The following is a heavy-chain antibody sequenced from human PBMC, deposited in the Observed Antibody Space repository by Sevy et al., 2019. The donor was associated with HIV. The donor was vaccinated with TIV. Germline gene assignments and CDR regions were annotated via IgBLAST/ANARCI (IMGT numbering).Heavy chain of an antibody. CDR3: AGVDANYDKGFDP. V-gene: IGHV3-48*03. Sequence: GGSLRLSCEASGFTFSSYEMDWVRQAPGKGLEWVSYISSSGTTIKYAVSVKGRFTISRDNAKNSLYMQMNSLRAEDTAVYYCAGVDANYDKGFDPWGQGTLVTVSS. CDR1: GFTFSSYE. CDR2: ISSSGTTI. J-gene: IGHJ5*02. D-gene: IGHD3-22*01.